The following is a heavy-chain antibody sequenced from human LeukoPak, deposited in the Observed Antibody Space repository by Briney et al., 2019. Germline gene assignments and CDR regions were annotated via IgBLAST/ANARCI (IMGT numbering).Heavy chain of an antibody. Sequence: GASVKVSCKASGYTFTSYGISWVRQAPGQGLEWMGWISAYNGNTNYAQKLQGRVTMTTDTSTSTAYMELRSLRSDDTAVYYCARDLDDFWSGYYDAFDIWGQGTMVTVYS. CDR2: ISAYNGNT. CDR1: GYTFTSYG. V-gene: IGHV1-18*01. D-gene: IGHD3-3*01. J-gene: IGHJ3*02. CDR3: ARDLDDFWSGYYDAFDI.